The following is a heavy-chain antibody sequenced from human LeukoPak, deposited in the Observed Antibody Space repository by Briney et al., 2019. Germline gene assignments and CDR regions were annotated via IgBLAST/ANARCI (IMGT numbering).Heavy chain of an antibody. CDR1: GGFISSGSYY. CDR3: ARDTYYYDSSGHYQIDY. J-gene: IGHJ4*02. D-gene: IGHD3-22*01. V-gene: IGHV4-61*02. Sequence: PSETLSLTCTVSGGFISSGSYYWSWIRQPAGKGLEWIGRIYTSGSTNYNPSLKSRVTISVDASKNQFSLKLSSVTAADTAVYYCARDTYYYDSSGHYQIDYWGQGTLVTVSS. CDR2: IYTSGST.